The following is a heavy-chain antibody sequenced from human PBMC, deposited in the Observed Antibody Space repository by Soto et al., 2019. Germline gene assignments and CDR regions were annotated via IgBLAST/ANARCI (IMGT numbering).Heavy chain of an antibody. CDR3: AHHHQIVGLYY. V-gene: IGHV3-53*05. D-gene: IGHD3-22*01. Sequence: GGSLRLSCAASGFTVSSNYMSWVRQAPGKGLEWVSVIYSGGSTYYADSVKSRLTITKDTSKNQVVLTMTNMDPVDTATYYCAHHHQIVGLYYWGQGTLVTVSS. CDR1: GFTVSSNY. J-gene: IGHJ4*02. CDR2: IYSGGST.